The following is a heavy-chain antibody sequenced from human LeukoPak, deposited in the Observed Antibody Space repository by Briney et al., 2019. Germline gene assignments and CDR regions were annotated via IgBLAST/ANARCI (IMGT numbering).Heavy chain of an antibody. J-gene: IGHJ4*02. CDR2: ISSSSSYI. V-gene: IGHV3-21*01. Sequence: GGSLRLSCAASGFTFSSYSMNWVRQAPGKGLEWVSSISSSSSYIYYADSVKGRFTISRDNAKNSLYLQMNSLRAEDTAVYYCASSVAGRLPVDYWGQGTLVTVSS. CDR1: GFTFSSYS. D-gene: IGHD6-19*01. CDR3: ASSVAGRLPVDY.